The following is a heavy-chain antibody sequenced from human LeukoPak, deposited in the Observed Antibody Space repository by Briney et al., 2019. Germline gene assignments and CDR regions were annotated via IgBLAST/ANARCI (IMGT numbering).Heavy chain of an antibody. CDR1: GGTFSSYA. D-gene: IGHD5-24*01. CDR3: ANPRRDGYREYYFDY. CDR2: IIPIFGTA. V-gene: IGHV1-69*13. J-gene: IGHJ4*02. Sequence: SVKVSCKASGGTFSSYAISWVRQAPGQGLEWMGGIIPIFGTANYAQKFQGRATITADESTSTAYMELSSLRSEDTAVYYCANPRRDGYREYYFDYWGQGTLVTVSS.